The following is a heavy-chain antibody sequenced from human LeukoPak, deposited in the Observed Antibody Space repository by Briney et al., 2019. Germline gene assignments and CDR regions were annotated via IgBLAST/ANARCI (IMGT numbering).Heavy chain of an antibody. Sequence: PGGSLRLSCAASGFTFDDYAMHWVRHAPGKGLEWVSGISWNSGSIGYADSVKGRFTISRGNAKNSLYLQMNSLRAEDTALYYCAKAVISSEEFFDYWGQGTLVTVSS. CDR3: AKAVISSEEFFDY. D-gene: IGHD6-6*01. V-gene: IGHV3-9*01. CDR2: ISWNSGSI. CDR1: GFTFDDYA. J-gene: IGHJ4*02.